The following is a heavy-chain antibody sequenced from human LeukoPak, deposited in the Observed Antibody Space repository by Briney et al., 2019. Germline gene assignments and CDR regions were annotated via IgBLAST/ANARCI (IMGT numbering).Heavy chain of an antibody. V-gene: IGHV3-23*01. CDR3: AKSYSGSYSGFGY. D-gene: IGHD1-26*01. J-gene: IGHJ4*02. CDR1: GFTFSSYA. Sequence: GGSLRLSCAASGFTFSSYAMSWVRQAPGKGLEWVSAISGSGGSTYYADSVKGRFTISRDNSKNTLYLQMNNLRAEDTAVYYCAKSYSGSYSGFGYWGQGTLVTVSS. CDR2: ISGSGGST.